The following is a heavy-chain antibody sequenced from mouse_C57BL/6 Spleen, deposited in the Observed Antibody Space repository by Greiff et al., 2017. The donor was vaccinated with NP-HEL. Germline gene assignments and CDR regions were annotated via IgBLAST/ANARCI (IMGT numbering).Heavy chain of an antibody. J-gene: IGHJ3*01. V-gene: IGHV2-6*01. D-gene: IGHD2-4*01. CDR2: IWGVGST. CDR3: ASGYDYDPFAY. Sequence: ESGPGLVAPSQSLSITCTVSGFSLNSYGVDWVRQSPGKGLEWLGVIWGVGSTNYNSARKSRLSISKDNSKSQVFLTMNSLQTDDTAMYYCASGYDYDPFAYWGQGTLVTVSA. CDR1: GFSLNSYG.